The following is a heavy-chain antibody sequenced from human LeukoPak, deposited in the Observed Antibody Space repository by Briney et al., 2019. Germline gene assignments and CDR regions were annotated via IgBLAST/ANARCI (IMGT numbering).Heavy chain of an antibody. CDR3: AEDAGYSSGS. Sequence: GGSLRLSCAASGFTFSSYGMPWVRQAPGKGLEWVAVISYDGSNKYYADSVKGRFTISRDNSKNTPYLQMNSLRAEDTAVYYCAEDAGYSSGSWGQGTLVTVSS. CDR1: GFTFSSYG. CDR2: ISYDGSNK. V-gene: IGHV3-30*18. D-gene: IGHD6-19*01. J-gene: IGHJ4*02.